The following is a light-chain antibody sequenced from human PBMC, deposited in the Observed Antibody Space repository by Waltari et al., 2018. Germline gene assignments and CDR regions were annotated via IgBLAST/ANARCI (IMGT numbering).Light chain of an antibody. CDR2: AAS. CDR3: QQSYSTLWT. J-gene: IGKJ1*01. Sequence: DIQMTQSPSSLSASVGDRVTITCRASQSISSYLNWYQQKPGKAPRLLIYAASSLESGVPSRFSGSGFVTDFTLTISSLQPEDFATYFCQQSYSTLWTFGQGTEVEVK. CDR1: QSISSY. V-gene: IGKV1-39*01.